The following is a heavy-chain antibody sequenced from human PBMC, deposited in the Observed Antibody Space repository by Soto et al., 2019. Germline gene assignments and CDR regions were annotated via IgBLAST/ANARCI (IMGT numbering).Heavy chain of an antibody. CDR1: GYTFTGYY. D-gene: IGHD1-26*01. V-gene: IGHV1-2*02. J-gene: IGHJ4*02. CDR3: GKGRSGDVDGFY. Sequence: QVQLVQSGAEVKKSGASVKVSCKASGYTFTGYYIHWVRQAPGQGLEWMGEISPNSGGTKYAQKLQGRVVMTRDTSITTVYMDWSNLRPDDTAVYYCGKGRSGDVDGFYWGQGTLVTVYS. CDR2: ISPNSGGT.